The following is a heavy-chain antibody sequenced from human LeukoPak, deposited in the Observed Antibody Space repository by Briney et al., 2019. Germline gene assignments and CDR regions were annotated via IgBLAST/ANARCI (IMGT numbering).Heavy chain of an antibody. J-gene: IGHJ4*02. Sequence: PGGSLRLSCGASGFTFSSYWMHWVRQAPGKGLVWISRINSDGSTTSYADSVKGRFTISRDNAKNTLYLQMNSLRAEGTAVYYCARGNYYGQVYWGQGTLVTVSS. D-gene: IGHD3-10*01. CDR1: GFTFSSYW. CDR3: ARGNYYGQVY. CDR2: INSDGSTT. V-gene: IGHV3-74*01.